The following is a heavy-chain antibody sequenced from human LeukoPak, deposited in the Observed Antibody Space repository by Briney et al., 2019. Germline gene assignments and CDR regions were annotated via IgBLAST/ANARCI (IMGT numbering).Heavy chain of an antibody. V-gene: IGHV3-23*01. CDR1: GFTFSNAW. CDR3: AKVGYCSSTSCLAFFLAAYYFDY. CDR2: ISGSGGST. Sequence: GGSLRLSCAASGFTFSNAWMSWVRQAPGKGLEWVSAISGSGGSTYYADSVKGRFTISRDNTKNTLYLQMNSLRAEDTAVYYCAKVGYCSSTSCLAFFLAAYYFDYWGQGTLVTVSS. J-gene: IGHJ4*02. D-gene: IGHD2-2*01.